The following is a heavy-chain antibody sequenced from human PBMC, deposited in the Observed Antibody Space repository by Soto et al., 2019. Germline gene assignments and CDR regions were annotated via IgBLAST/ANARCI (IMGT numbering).Heavy chain of an antibody. CDR3: AIAYYDFWSGPTPGDYFDY. CDR2: FDPEDGET. CDR1: GYTLTELS. J-gene: IGHJ4*02. V-gene: IGHV1-24*01. Sequence: QVQLVQSGAEVKKPGASVKVSCKVSGYTLTELSMHWVRQAPGKGLEWMGGFDPEDGETIYAQKFQGRVTMTEDTSTDTAYMELSSLRSEDTAVYYCAIAYYDFWSGPTPGDYFDYWGQGTLVTVSS. D-gene: IGHD3-3*01.